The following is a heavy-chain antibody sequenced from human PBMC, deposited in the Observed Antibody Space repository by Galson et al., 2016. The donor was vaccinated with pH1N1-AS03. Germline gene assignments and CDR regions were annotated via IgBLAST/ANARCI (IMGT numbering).Heavy chain of an antibody. D-gene: IGHD3-3*01. Sequence: SVKVSCKASGYTLSSYSISWVRQAPGQGLEWLGWISGYNGNKNYAQKFQGRVTMTTDTSTSTAYMELRSLRSDDTAVYYCARVPTKTFDFWSGYDNSFCMDVWGKGTTVIFSS. J-gene: IGHJ6*03. CDR3: ARVPTKTFDFWSGYDNSFCMDV. V-gene: IGHV1-18*01. CDR2: ISGYNGNK. CDR1: GYTLSSYS.